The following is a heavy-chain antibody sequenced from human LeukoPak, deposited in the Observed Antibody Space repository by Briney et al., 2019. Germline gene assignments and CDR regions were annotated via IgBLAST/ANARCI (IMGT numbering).Heavy chain of an antibody. J-gene: IGHJ5*02. Sequence: SETLSLTCTASGGSISSYYWSWIRQPPGKGLEWIGYIYYSGSTNYNPSLKSRVTISVDTSKNQFSLKLSSVTAADTAVYYCARDFGYYYDSSGYYYAGWFDPWGQGTLVTVSS. D-gene: IGHD3-22*01. CDR1: GGSISSYY. CDR3: ARDFGYYYDSSGYYYAGWFDP. V-gene: IGHV4-59*01. CDR2: IYYSGST.